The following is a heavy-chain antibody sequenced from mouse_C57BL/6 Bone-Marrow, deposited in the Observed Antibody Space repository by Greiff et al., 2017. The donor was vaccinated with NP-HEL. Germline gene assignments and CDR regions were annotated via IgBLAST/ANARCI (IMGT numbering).Heavy chain of an antibody. CDR1: GYSITSDY. D-gene: IGHD1-1*01. J-gene: IGHJ1*03. Sequence: DVQLQESGPGLAKPSQTLSLTCSVTGYSITSDYWNWIRKFPGNKLEYMGYISYSGSTYYNPSLKSRISITRDTSKNQYYLQLNSVTTEDTATYYCARDGDYYGSSFHWYFDVWGTGTTVTVSS. CDR2: ISYSGST. V-gene: IGHV3-8*01. CDR3: ARDGDYYGSSFHWYFDV.